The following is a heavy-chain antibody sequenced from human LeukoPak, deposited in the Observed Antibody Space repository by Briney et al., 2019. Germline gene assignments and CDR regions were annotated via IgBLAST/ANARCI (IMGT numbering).Heavy chain of an antibody. CDR2: ISGSGGST. Sequence: GGSLRLPCAASGFTFSSYAMSWVRQAPGKGLEWVSAISGSGGSTYYADSVKGRFTISRDNSKNTLYLQMNSLRAEDTAVDYCAKCESPITMIVVVTGGLFDYWGQGTLVTVSS. CDR1: GFTFSSYA. J-gene: IGHJ4*02. CDR3: AKCESPITMIVVVTGGLFDY. V-gene: IGHV3-23*01. D-gene: IGHD3-22*01.